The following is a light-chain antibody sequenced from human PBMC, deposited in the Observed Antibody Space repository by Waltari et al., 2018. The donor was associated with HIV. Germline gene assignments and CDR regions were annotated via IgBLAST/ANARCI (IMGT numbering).Light chain of an antibody. CDR3: CAYVGYGTKFV. CDR1: DNHA. V-gene: IGLV2-23*02. Sequence: ARAQPPSVSGSPGQSTTISCADIDNHAVYWYQLHPGKAPKVILYAVERRPSGISSRFSGFRAGKNAYLKISGLQAEDEADYFCCAYVGYGTKFVFGTGTRVTVL. CDR2: AVE. J-gene: IGLJ1*01.